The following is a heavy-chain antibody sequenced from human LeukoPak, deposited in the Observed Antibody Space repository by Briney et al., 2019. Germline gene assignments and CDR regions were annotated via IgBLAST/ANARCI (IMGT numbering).Heavy chain of an antibody. CDR2: ISIISSYI. V-gene: IGHV3-21*01. J-gene: IGHJ4*02. CDR3: ARVPSGWSGTPFYLRARAYYFDY. D-gene: IGHD3-3*01. Sequence: GGSLRLSRAPSGFTFIRYSMNWVRQPPGRGLEWVSPISIISSYIYYADSVKVRFTISRDNAKNSLYLQMNSLRAEDTAVYYCARVPSGWSGTPFYLRARAYYFDYWGQGTLVTVSS. CDR1: GFTFIRYS.